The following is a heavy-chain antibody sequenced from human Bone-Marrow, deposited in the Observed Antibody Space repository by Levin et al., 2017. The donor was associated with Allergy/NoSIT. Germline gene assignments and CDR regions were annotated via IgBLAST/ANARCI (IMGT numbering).Heavy chain of an antibody. J-gene: IGHJ4*02. Sequence: GESLKISCAASGFTFSDYAMSWVRQAPGKGLEWVSATSGDGGNRYYANSVKGRFTISRDNTQNMLYLQMNSLRVEDTALYYCANSWSYCGKNCYTYNFDYWGQGILVAVSS. V-gene: IGHV3-23*01. CDR3: ANSWSYCGKNCYTYNFDY. CDR1: GFTFSDYA. CDR2: TSGDGGNR. D-gene: IGHD2-21*01.